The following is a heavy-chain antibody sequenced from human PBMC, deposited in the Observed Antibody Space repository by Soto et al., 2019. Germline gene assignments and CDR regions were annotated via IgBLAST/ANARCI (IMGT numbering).Heavy chain of an antibody. CDR1: GGTFSSYA. V-gene: IGHV1-69*13. D-gene: IGHD2-8*01. J-gene: IGHJ6*02. Sequence: SVKVSCKASGGTFSSYAINWVRQAPGQGLEWMGGIIPIFGTATYAQKFQGRVTITADESTSTAYMELSSLRSEDTAVYYCARCPIVLVVYDNRDYYYAYGMHDWGPGTMVTVSS. CDR2: IIPIFGTA. CDR3: ARCPIVLVVYDNRDYYYAYGMHD.